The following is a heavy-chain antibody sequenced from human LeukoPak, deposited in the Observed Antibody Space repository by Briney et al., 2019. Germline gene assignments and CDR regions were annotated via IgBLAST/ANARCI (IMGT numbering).Heavy chain of an antibody. J-gene: IGHJ4*02. D-gene: IGHD3-9*01. CDR2: INPNSGGT. Sequence: ASVKVSCKASGYTFTGYYMHWVRHAPGQGLELMGWINPNSGGTNYAQKFQGRVTMTRDTSISTAYMELSRLRSDDTAVYYCARDLPLTGLYDYWGQGTLVTVSS. CDR3: ARDLPLTGLYDY. CDR1: GYTFTGYY. V-gene: IGHV1-2*02.